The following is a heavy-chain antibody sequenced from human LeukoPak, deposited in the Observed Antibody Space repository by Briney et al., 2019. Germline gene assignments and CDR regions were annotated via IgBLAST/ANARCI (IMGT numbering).Heavy chain of an antibody. D-gene: IGHD3-22*01. CDR3: ARTAVYYDSIGYYYYFDY. CDR1: GYTFTSYG. Sequence: ASVKVSCKASGYTFTSYGISWVRQAPGQGLEWMGWISAYNGNTNYAQKLQGRVTMTTDTSTSTAYMELRSLRSDDTAVYYCARTAVYYDSIGYYYYFDYWGQGTLVTVSS. CDR2: ISAYNGNT. V-gene: IGHV1-18*01. J-gene: IGHJ4*02.